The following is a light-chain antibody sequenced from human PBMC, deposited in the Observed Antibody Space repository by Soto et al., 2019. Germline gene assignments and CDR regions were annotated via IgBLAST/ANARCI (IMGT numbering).Light chain of an antibody. CDR2: AAS. V-gene: IGKV3-11*01. CDR3: QPRSNWPLT. Sequence: EIVLTQSPATLSLSPGEIATLSCRASQCLSSHLAWYQQKSGQAPRLLIYAASNRAAGIPARFSGSGSGTDFTLTISSLEPEDFAVYYCQPRSNWPLTFGGGTRVEIK. CDR1: QCLSSH. J-gene: IGKJ4*01.